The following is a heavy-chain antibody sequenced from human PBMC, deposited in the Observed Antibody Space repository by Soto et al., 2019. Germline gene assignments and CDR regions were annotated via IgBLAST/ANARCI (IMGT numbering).Heavy chain of an antibody. CDR1: GYTFTGYY. V-gene: IGHV1-2*02. Sequence: QVQLVQSGAEVKKPGASVKVSCKASGYTFTGYYMHWVRQGPGQGLEWMGWSNPNRGDTNYAQKFEGRVTMTRDTPISTAYMALSRLRSDDTAVYYGASDHDRTLDSWGQGTLVTVSS. J-gene: IGHJ4*02. CDR2: SNPNRGDT. CDR3: ASDHDRTLDS. D-gene: IGHD3-9*01.